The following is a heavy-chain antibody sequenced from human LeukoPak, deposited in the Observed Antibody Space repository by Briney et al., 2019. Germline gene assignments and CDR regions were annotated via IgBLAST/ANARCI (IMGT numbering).Heavy chain of an antibody. Sequence: GGSLRLSCAASEFTVSSNYMSWVRQAPGKGLEWVSVIYSGGSTYYADSVKGRFTISRDNSKNTLYLQMNSLRAEDTAVYYCAIVVVPAEDAFDIWGQGTMVTVSS. CDR2: IYSGGST. V-gene: IGHV3-53*01. D-gene: IGHD2-2*01. J-gene: IGHJ3*02. CDR3: AIVVVPAEDAFDI. CDR1: EFTVSSNY.